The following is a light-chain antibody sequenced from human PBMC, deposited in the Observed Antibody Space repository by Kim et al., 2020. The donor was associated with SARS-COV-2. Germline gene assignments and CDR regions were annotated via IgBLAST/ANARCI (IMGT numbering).Light chain of an antibody. CDR2: DVT. Sequence: GXSITISCTGTISDVGAYNYVSWYQQHPGKAPKLMIYDVTKRPSGVSDRFSGSKSGNTASLTISGLQAEDEADYYCSSCTISSTYVFGTGTKSPS. CDR3: SSCTISSTYV. V-gene: IGLV2-14*04. J-gene: IGLJ1*01. CDR1: ISDVGAYNY.